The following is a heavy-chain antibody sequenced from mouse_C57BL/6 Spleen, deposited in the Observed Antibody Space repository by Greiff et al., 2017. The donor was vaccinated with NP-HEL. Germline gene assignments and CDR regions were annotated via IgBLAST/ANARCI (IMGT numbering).Heavy chain of an antibody. CDR1: GYTFTSYG. J-gene: IGHJ4*01. CDR2: IYPRSGNT. Sequence: QVQLQQSGAELARPGASVKLSCKASGYTFTSYGISWVKQRTGQGLEWIGEIYPRSGNTYYNEKFKGKATLTADKSSSTAYMELRSLTSEDSAVYLCARYDGSRGGYAMDYWGQGTSVTVSS. V-gene: IGHV1-81*01. D-gene: IGHD1-1*01. CDR3: ARYDGSRGGYAMDY.